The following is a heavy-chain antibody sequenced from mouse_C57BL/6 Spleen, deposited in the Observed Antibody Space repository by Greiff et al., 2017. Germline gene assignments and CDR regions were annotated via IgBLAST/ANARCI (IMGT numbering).Heavy chain of an antibody. CDR1: GYTFTSYW. CDR3: ALYSNYGFAY. Sequence: QVQLQQSGAELVRPGTSVKLSCKASGYTFTSYWMHWVKQRPGQGLEWIGVIDPSDSYTNYNQKFKGKATLTVDTSSSTAYMQLSSLTSEDSAVYYCALYSNYGFAYWGQGTLVTVSA. D-gene: IGHD2-5*01. CDR2: IDPSDSYT. J-gene: IGHJ3*01. V-gene: IGHV1-59*01.